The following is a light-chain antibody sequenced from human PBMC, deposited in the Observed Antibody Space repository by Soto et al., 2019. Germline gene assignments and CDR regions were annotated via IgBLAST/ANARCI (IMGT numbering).Light chain of an antibody. CDR1: QSVGSA. CDR2: AAS. J-gene: IGKJ4*01. Sequence: EIVMTQSPATLSVSPGETATLSCRASQSVGSAVAWYQHKPCQAPRLLIVAASIRAPGVPGRFSGGGSGTEFTFTISSLQSEDFAVYYCQQYRNWPPLTFGGGTTVEIK. CDR3: QQYRNWPPLT. V-gene: IGKV3-15*01.